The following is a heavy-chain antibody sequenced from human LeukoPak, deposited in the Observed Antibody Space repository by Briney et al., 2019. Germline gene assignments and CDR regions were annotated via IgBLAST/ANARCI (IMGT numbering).Heavy chain of an antibody. CDR2: ISGSGFTI. D-gene: IGHD4-11*01. J-gene: IGHJ6*03. CDR1: GFTFSSYG. V-gene: IGHV3-48*01. CDR3: ARGVPKTSYYYYYMDV. Sequence: GGTLRLSCAVSGFTFSSYGMSWVRQAPGKGLEWVSAISGSGFTIHYADSVKGRFTISRDNAKNSLYLQMNSLRAEDTAVYYCARGVPKTSYYYYYMDVWGKGTTVTVSS.